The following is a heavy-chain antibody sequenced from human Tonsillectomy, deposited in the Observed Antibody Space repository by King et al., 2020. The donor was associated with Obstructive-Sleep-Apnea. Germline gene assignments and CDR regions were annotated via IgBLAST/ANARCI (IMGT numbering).Heavy chain of an antibody. CDR2: IAYDGRGK. J-gene: IGHJ4*02. CDR1: GVTFSRYG. D-gene: IGHD3-16*02. V-gene: IGHV3-30*18. Sequence: VKLVESGGGGVQPGRSLRLSCASSGVTFSRYGMHWVRQAPGKGLEWGAVIAYDGRGKYYADFVKGRFTISRYNSKNTLYLQMNSLRAEDTAVYYCAKGAPMGELSLKGYWGQGTLVTVSS. CDR3: AKGAPMGELSLKGY.